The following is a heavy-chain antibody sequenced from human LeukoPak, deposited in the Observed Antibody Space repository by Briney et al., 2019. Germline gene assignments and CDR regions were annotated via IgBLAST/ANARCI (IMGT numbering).Heavy chain of an antibody. J-gene: IGHJ4*02. CDR2: IWYDGSNK. V-gene: IGHV3-33*08. CDR1: GLAFSSYA. Sequence: PGGSLRLSCAASGLAFSSYAMHWVRQAPGKGLEWVAVIWYDGSNKYYADSVKGRFTISRDNSKNTLYLQMNSLRAEDTAVYYCARELRRDGYNLKFDYWGQGTLVTVSS. D-gene: IGHD5-24*01. CDR3: ARELRRDGYNLKFDY.